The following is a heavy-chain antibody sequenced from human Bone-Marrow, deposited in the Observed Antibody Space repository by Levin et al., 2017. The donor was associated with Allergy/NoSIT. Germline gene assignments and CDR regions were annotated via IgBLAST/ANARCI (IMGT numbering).Heavy chain of an antibody. CDR3: ARTSQIRETSDWVWGPKHRYHYYMAV. J-gene: IGHJ6*03. V-gene: IGHV5-51*01. Sequence: GESLKISCQGSGYTFSNYWITWVRHMPGKGLEWMGIVNPGDSDTRYSPSFQGQVTISADKSITTAYLRWSSLRASDTAIYFCARTSQIRETSDWVWGPKHRYHYYMAVWGKGTTVTVSS. CDR1: GYTFSNYW. D-gene: IGHD6-19*01. CDR2: VNPGDSDT.